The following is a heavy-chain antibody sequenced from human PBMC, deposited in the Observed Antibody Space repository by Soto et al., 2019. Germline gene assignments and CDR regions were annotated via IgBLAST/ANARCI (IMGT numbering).Heavy chain of an antibody. CDR1: GGSISSYY. V-gene: IGHV4-59*08. D-gene: IGHD6-13*01. Sequence: SETLSLTCTVSGGSISSYYWSWIRLPPRKELEWIANIFYAGNTYYNPSLKSRVTVSVDTSKNQFSLKLDSVTAADTAVYYCARQATAPGIDLWFDPWGQGTLVTVSS. CDR3: ARQATAPGIDLWFDP. CDR2: IFYAGNT. J-gene: IGHJ5*02.